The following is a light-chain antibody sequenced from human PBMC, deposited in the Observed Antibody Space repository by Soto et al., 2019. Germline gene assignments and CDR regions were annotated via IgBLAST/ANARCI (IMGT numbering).Light chain of an antibody. Sequence: DIQMTQSPSSLSASVGDSFTITCRASQNIENYLNCYQVKPEKAPKLLLSFAPGFQGNVPSYFSDHGSETDFPLTISSLLTKQYATYYCQQSYSSPRTFGQRTKV. J-gene: IGKJ1*01. CDR3: QQSYSSPRT. V-gene: IGKV1-39*01. CDR1: QNIENY. CDR2: FAP.